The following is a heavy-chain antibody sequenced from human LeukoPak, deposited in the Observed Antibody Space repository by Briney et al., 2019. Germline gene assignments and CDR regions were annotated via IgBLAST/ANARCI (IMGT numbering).Heavy chain of an antibody. CDR1: GVSFSIYV. J-gene: IGHJ4*02. CDR3: AKGRGGDYSYGSYYFDQ. V-gene: IGHV3-30*18. D-gene: IGHD5-18*01. Sequence: GGSLRLSCAVSGVSFSIYVMRWVRQAPGKGLGCVSVISYDGSVKYYADSVKGRFTISRDNPKNTLYLQMNSLGAEDTAVYYCAKGRGGDYSYGSYYFDQWGQGTLVAVSS. CDR2: ISYDGSVK.